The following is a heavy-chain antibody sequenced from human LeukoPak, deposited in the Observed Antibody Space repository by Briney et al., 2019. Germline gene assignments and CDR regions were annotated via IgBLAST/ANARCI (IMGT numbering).Heavy chain of an antibody. CDR2: IYYSGST. Sequence: SQTLSLTCTVSGASIRSGDYYWSWIRQPPGKGLEWIGSIYYSGSTYYNPSLKSRVTISVDTSKNQFSLKLSSVTAADTAVYYCARQIAAATLYYFDYWGQGTLVTVSS. D-gene: IGHD6-13*01. CDR1: GASIRSGDYY. V-gene: IGHV4-30-2*03. J-gene: IGHJ4*02. CDR3: ARQIAAATLYYFDY.